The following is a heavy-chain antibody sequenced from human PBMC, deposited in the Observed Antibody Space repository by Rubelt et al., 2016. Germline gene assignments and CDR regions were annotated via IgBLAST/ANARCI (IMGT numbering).Heavy chain of an antibody. Sequence: EVQLVESGGGLVQPGGSLRLSCAASGFTFSTYAMSWVRQAPGKGLEWVSVIYSGGSTYYADSVKGRFTITRHNSKNTRYLKMNSLRAEDTAAYYGATGHGGHWGQGTLVTVSS. J-gene: IGHJ4*02. D-gene: IGHD3-16*01. V-gene: IGHV3-53*04. CDR1: GFTFSTYA. CDR2: IYSGGST. CDR3: ATGHGGH.